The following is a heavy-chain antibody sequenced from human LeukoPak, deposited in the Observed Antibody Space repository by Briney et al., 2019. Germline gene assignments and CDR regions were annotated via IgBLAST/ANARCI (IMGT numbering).Heavy chain of an antibody. J-gene: IGHJ4*02. CDR3: ARARAGSGWSDAAYYFDY. CDR1: GYTFTSYG. V-gene: IGHV1-18*04. Sequence: ASVTVSCKASGYTFTSYGISWVRQAPGQGLEWMGWISAYNGNTNYAQKLQGRVTMTTDTSTSTAYMELRSLRSDDTAVYYCARARAGSGWSDAAYYFDYWGQGTLVTVSS. CDR2: ISAYNGNT. D-gene: IGHD6-19*01.